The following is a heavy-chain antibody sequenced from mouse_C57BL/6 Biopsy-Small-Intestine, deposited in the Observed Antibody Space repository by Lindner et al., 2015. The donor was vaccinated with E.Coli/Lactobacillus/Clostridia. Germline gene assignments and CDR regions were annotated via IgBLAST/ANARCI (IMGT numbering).Heavy chain of an antibody. Sequence: SVKVSCKASGYTFTSYGISWVRQAPGLGLEWMGWITPYNGNTNYAQKLQGRVTMTTDTSTSTAYMELRSLTSDDTAVYYCARDLRLLKLRCPGYWGQGTLVTVSS. J-gene: IGHJ4*01. D-gene: IGHD2-12*01. V-gene: IGHV1-7*01. CDR3: ARDLRLLKLRCPGY. CDR2: ITPYNGNT. CDR1: GYTFTSYG.